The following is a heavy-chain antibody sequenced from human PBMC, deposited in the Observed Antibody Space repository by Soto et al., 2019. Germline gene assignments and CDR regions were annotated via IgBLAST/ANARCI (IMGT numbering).Heavy chain of an antibody. D-gene: IGHD6-13*01. J-gene: IGHJ4*02. CDR2: ISGSDGST. CDR3: ARRSSSWYFDY. CDR1: GFTFSSYA. V-gene: IGHV3-23*01. Sequence: EVQLLESGGGLVQPGGSLRLSCTASGFTFSSYAMNWVRQAPGKGLEWVSVISGSDGSTYYADSVKGRFTISRDNSNNSLNQQLNSLRAEDTAVYYCARRSSSWYFDYWGQGTLVTVSS.